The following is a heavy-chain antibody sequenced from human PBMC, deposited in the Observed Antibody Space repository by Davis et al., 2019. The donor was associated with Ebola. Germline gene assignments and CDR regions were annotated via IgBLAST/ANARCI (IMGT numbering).Heavy chain of an antibody. Sequence: PGGSLRLSCTVSGGSISSYYWSWIRQPAGKGLEWIGRIYTSGSTNYNPSLKSRVTISVDTSKNQFSLKLTSVTAADTAVYYCAREGVVPANWFDPWGQGTLVTVSS. J-gene: IGHJ5*02. CDR3: AREGVVPANWFDP. D-gene: IGHD2-2*01. CDR1: GGSISSYY. CDR2: IYTSGST. V-gene: IGHV4-4*07.